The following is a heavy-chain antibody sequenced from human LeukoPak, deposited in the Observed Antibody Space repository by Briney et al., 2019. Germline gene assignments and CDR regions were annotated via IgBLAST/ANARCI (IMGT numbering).Heavy chain of an antibody. V-gene: IGHV3-33*01. D-gene: IGHD2-15*01. CDR2: IWYDGSNK. J-gene: IGHJ5*02. CDR1: GFTFSSYG. Sequence: PGRSLRLSCAASGFTFSSYGMHWVRQAPGKGLEWVAVIWYDGSNKYYADSVKGRFTISRDNSKNTLYLQMNSLRAEDTAVYYCASRPRGCSGGSCYSGDWFDPWGQGTLVTVSS. CDR3: ASRPRGCSGGSCYSGDWFDP.